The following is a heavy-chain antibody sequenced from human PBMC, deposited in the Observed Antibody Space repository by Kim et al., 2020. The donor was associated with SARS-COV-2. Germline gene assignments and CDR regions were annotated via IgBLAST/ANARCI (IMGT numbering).Heavy chain of an antibody. V-gene: IGHV4-39*01. J-gene: IGHJ4*02. D-gene: IGHD3-9*01. CDR3: ARQGDFDWLLDY. Sequence: CIPSLKSRVTISVDTSKNQFSLKLSTVTAADTAVYYCARQGDFDWLLDYWGQGTLVTVSS.